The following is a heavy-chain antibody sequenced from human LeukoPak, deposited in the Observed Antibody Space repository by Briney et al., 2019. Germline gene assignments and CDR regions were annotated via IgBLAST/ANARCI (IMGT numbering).Heavy chain of an antibody. CDR2: IRYDGSNK. V-gene: IGHV3-30*02. J-gene: IGHJ4*02. CDR3: ARDFSDVRGNIFDS. D-gene: IGHD3-10*02. Sequence: GGSLRLSCAASGFTFSSYGMHWIRQAPGEGLEWVAFIRYDGSNKYYADSVKGRFTISRGNSKNTLYLQMNSLRAEDTAVYYCARDFSDVRGNIFDSWGQGTLVTVSS. CDR1: GFTFSSYG.